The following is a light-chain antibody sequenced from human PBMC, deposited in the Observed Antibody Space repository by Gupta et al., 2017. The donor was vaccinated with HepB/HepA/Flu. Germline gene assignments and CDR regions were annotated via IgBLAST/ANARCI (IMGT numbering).Light chain of an antibody. CDR2: DAS. Sequence: EVVLTQSPATLSLSPRERATLSCRASQNIGYYLAWYQQKPGQAIRLLIYDASNRATGIPARFSGSGSGTDFTLTISSLEPEDFAVYYCQQRSNWPHTFGPGTKVDIK. J-gene: IGKJ3*01. CDR1: QNIGYY. CDR3: QQRSNWPHT. V-gene: IGKV3-11*01.